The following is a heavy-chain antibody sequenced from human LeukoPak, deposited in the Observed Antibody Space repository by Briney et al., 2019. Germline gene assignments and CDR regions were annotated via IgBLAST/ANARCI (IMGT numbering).Heavy chain of an antibody. D-gene: IGHD6-6*01. CDR1: GFTFSSYS. Sequence: GGSLRLSCAASGFTFSSYSMNWVRQAPGKGLEWVSSISSSSSYIYYADSVKGRSTISRDNAKNSLYLQMNSLRAEDTAVYYRARGIAARPVWFDPWGQGTLVTVSS. V-gene: IGHV3-21*01. J-gene: IGHJ5*02. CDR2: ISSSSSYI. CDR3: ARGIAARPVWFDP.